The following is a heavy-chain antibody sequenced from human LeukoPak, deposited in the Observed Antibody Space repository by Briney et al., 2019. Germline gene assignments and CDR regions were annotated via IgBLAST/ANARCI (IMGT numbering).Heavy chain of an antibody. D-gene: IGHD2-8*01. CDR1: DSSITSTYY. CDR3: ARVLHAPYLIDS. J-gene: IGHJ4*02. CDR2: VFRLQTVRT. Sequence: KPSETLSLTCTVSDSSITSTYYWAWFRQPPGKGLEWIATVFRLQTVRTFNNPSLGSRVTMSLDPSHNQFSLNLTSVTAADTALYFCARVLHAPYLIDSWGQGNLVTVSS. V-gene: IGHV4-38-2*02.